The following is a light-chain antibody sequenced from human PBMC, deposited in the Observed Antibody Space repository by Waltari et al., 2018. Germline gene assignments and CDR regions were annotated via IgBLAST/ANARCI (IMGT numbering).Light chain of an antibody. CDR1: QGINTF. CDR2: SAS. V-gene: IGKV1-9*01. J-gene: IGKJ2*01. Sequence: DIQLTQSPSFLSASVGDRVTITCRASQGINTFLAWYQHKPGQAPNLLVYSASTLQSGVPARFSGSGSVTDFTLTISGLQPEDYATYYCLQVNSYPHAFGQGTKLEIK. CDR3: LQVNSYPHA.